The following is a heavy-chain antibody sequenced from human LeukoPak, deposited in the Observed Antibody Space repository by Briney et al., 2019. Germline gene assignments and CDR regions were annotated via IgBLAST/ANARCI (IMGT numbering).Heavy chain of an antibody. V-gene: IGHV1-24*01. J-gene: IGHJ4*02. CDR2: FDPGSGEI. CDR1: GYTFTGYY. CDR3: ATGTHYDLLPF. Sequence: GASVKVSCKASGYTFTGYYVHWVRQAPGQGLEWMGGFDPGSGEIIYEQKFQDRVTMTEDTSTDTAYMELSSLRSEDTALYYCATGTHYDLLPFWGQGTLVTVSS. D-gene: IGHD3-9*01.